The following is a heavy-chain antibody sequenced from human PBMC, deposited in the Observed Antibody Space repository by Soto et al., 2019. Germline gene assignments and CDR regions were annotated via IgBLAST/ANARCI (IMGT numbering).Heavy chain of an antibody. CDR1: GFTFSNYA. Sequence: GGSLRLSCAASGFTFSNYAMHWVRQAPGKGLEWVTVISYDGNNKYYADSVKGRFTISRDNSKNTLYLQMNSLKTEDTAVYYCASPTAVDYSYDYYFDHWGQRTPVTVSS. D-gene: IGHD5-18*01. V-gene: IGHV3-30-3*01. CDR2: ISYDGNNK. CDR3: ASPTAVDYSYDYYFDH. J-gene: IGHJ4*02.